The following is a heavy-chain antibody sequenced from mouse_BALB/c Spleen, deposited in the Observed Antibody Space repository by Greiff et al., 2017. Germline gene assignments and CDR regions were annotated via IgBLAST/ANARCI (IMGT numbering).Heavy chain of an antibody. CDR3: ARDRAGTIDY. CDR1: GFTFSSYG. Sequence: EVQLVESGGGLVQPGGSLKLSCAASGFTFSSYGMSWVRQTPDKRLELVATINSNGGSTYYPDSVKGRFTISRDNAKNTLYLQMSSLKSEDTAMYYCARDRAGTIDYWGQGTTLTVSS. J-gene: IGHJ2*01. D-gene: IGHD3-1*01. CDR2: INSNGGST. V-gene: IGHV5-6-3*01.